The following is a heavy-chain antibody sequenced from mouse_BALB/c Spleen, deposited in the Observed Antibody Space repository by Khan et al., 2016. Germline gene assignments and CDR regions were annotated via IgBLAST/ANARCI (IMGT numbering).Heavy chain of an antibody. CDR1: GFTFSDYY. CDR2: ISDGGAYT. V-gene: IGHV5-4*02. Sequence: EVELVESGGGLVKPGGSLKLSCAASGFTFSDYYMYWVRQTPEKRLEWVATISDGGAYTYYPDSVKGRFTIPRDNAKNNLYLQMSSLRSEDTAMYYCASTYGNYGYFDVWGAGTTVTVSS. J-gene: IGHJ1*01. CDR3: ASTYGNYGYFDV. D-gene: IGHD1-1*02.